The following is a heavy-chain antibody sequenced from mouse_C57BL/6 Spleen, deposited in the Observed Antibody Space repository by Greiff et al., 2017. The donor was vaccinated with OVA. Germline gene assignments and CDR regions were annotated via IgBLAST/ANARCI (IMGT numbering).Heavy chain of an antibody. CDR1: GYTFTDYE. CDR2: IDPETGGT. Sequence: VKLMESGAELVRPGASVTLSCKASGYTFTDYEMHWVKQTPVHGLEWIGAIDPETGGTAYNQKFKGKAILTADKSSSTAYMELRSLTSEDSAVYYCTRPYGSSYSWFAYWGQGTLVTVSA. J-gene: IGHJ3*01. CDR3: TRPYGSSYSWFAY. D-gene: IGHD1-1*01. V-gene: IGHV1-15*01.